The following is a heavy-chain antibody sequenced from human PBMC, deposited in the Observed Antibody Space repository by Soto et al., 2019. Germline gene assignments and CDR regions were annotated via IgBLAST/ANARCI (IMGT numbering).Heavy chain of an antibody. D-gene: IGHD3-10*01. V-gene: IGHV3-23*01. CDR3: AKGTIETGYYYYYMDV. J-gene: IGHJ6*03. Sequence: HPGGSLRLSCAASGFTFSSYAMSWVRQAPGKGLEWVSGFSGSGGGTYYADSVKGRFTISRDNSKNTLYLQMKSLRAEDTAVYYCAKGTIETGYYYYYMDVWGKGTTVTVSS. CDR1: GFTFSSYA. CDR2: FSGSGGGT.